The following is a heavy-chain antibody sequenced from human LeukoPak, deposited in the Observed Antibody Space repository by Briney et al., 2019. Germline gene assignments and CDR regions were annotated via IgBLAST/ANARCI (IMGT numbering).Heavy chain of an antibody. D-gene: IGHD3-10*01. J-gene: IGHJ6*03. CDR1: GGSISSYY. CDR2: IYYSGST. Sequence: SETLSLTCTVSGGSISSYYWSWIRQPAGKGLEWIGYIYYSGSTNYNPSLKSRVTISVDTSKNQFSLKLSSVTAADTAVYYCARGDMVRGDLYYYYYYMDVWGKGTTVTISS. V-gene: IGHV4-59*01. CDR3: ARGDMVRGDLYYYYYYMDV.